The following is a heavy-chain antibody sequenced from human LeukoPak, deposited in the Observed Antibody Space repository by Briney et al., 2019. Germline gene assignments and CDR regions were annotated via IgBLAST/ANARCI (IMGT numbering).Heavy chain of an antibody. Sequence: PGRSLRLSCAASGFTFSSYGMHWVRQAPGKGLEWVAVISYDGSNKYYADSVKGRFTISRDNSKNTLYLQMNSLRAEDTAVYYCAKDPWGAIGYCSSTSCSYFDYWGQGTLVTVST. CDR1: GFTFSSYG. CDR3: AKDPWGAIGYCSSTSCSYFDY. CDR2: ISYDGSNK. J-gene: IGHJ4*02. D-gene: IGHD2-2*01. V-gene: IGHV3-30*18.